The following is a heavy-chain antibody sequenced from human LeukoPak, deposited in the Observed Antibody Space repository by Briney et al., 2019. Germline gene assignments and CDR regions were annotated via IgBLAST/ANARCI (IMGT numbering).Heavy chain of an antibody. CDR2: IYYSGST. D-gene: IGHD3-16*02. Sequence: SETLSLTCTVSGGSISSYYWSWIRQPPGKGLEWIGNIYYSGSTNYNPSLKSRVSISVDTSKNQFSLKLSSVTAADTAVYYCARARYRIDASDIWGQGTMVTVSS. V-gene: IGHV4-59*12. CDR1: GGSISSYY. CDR3: ARARYRIDASDI. J-gene: IGHJ3*02.